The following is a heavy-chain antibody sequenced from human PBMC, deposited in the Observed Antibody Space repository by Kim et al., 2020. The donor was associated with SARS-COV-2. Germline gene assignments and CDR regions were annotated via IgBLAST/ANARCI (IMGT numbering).Heavy chain of an antibody. D-gene: IGHD5-18*01. J-gene: IGHJ4*02. V-gene: IGHV4-59*01. Sequence: NYTPSLKSRVTISVDTSKNQFSLKLSSVTAADTAVYYCAREGLWPYNFDYWGQGTLVTVSS. CDR3: AREGLWPYNFDY.